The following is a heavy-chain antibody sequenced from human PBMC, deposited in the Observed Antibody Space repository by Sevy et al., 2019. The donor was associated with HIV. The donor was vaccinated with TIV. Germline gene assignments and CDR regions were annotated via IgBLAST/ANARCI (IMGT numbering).Heavy chain of an antibody. D-gene: IGHD3-16*01. Sequence: GGSLRLSCAASGFTVSSNYMNWVRQAPGKGLEWVSVIYNGGSTYYADSVKGRFTISRDNSKNTLYLQMNSLRAEDAAVYYCARDGGCRGMDVWGKGTTVTVSS. CDR3: ARDGGCRGMDV. CDR1: GFTVSSNY. J-gene: IGHJ6*04. V-gene: IGHV3-66*02. CDR2: IYNGGST.